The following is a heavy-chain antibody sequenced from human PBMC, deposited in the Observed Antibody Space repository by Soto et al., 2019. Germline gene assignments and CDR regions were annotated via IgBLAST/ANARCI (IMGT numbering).Heavy chain of an antibody. CDR3: AKEPKIQLWLHYFDY. Sequence: GGSLRLSCAASGFTFSSYAMHWVRQAPGKGLEWVAVISYDGSNKYYADSVKGRFTISRDNSKNTLYLQMNSLRAEDTAVFYCAKEPKIQLWLHYFDYWGQGTLVTVSS. V-gene: IGHV3-30-3*01. CDR2: ISYDGSNK. J-gene: IGHJ4*02. D-gene: IGHD5-18*01. CDR1: GFTFSSYA.